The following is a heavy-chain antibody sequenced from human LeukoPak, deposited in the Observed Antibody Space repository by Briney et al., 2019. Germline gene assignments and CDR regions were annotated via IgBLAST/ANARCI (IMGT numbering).Heavy chain of an antibody. CDR1: GFTFSSYA. V-gene: IGHV3-30*04. CDR3: ARTKTGYSSRWSGDLDY. D-gene: IGHD6-19*01. J-gene: IGHJ4*02. Sequence: PGRSLRLSCAASGFTFSSYAIHWVRQAPGKGLEWVAVISYDGSNKYYADSVKGRFTISRDDSKNTLYLQMNSLRAEDTAGYYCARTKTGYSSRWSGDLDYSGPEALVTVSS. CDR2: ISYDGSNK.